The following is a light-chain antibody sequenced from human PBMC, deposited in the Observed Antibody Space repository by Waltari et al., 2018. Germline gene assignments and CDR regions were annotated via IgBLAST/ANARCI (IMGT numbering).Light chain of an antibody. CDR3: SSWDDTLRGPI. CDR2: RNN. Sequence: QSVLPQPPSASGTPVQRFTISCSRSRSNIGSNSVNWYHHPPRAAPKLLINRNNQRPSGVPDRFSGSKSGTAASLAISGLQSDDEGDYHCSSWDDTLRGPIFGGGTRLTVL. J-gene: IGLJ2*01. CDR1: RSNIGSNS. V-gene: IGLV1-44*01.